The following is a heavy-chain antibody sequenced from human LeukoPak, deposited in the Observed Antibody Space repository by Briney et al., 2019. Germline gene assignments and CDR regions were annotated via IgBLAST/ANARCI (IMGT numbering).Heavy chain of an antibody. J-gene: IGHJ6*02. CDR3: ARDGVWFGEASYYYGMDV. V-gene: IGHV3-33*01. CDR1: GFTFSSYG. CDR2: IWYDGSNK. Sequence: GGSLRLSCAASGFTFSSYGMHWVRQAPGKGLEWVAVIWYDGSNKYYADSVKGRFTISRDNSKNTLYLQMNSLRAEDTAVYYCARDGVWFGEASYYYGMDVRGQGTTVTVSS. D-gene: IGHD3-10*01.